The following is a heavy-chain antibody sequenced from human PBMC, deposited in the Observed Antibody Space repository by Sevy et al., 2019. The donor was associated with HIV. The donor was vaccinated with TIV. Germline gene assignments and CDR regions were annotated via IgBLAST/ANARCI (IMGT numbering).Heavy chain of an antibody. V-gene: IGHV4-59*01. CDR2: IYYSGST. Sequence: SETLSLTCTVSGGSISGYYWSWIRQPPGKGLEWIGYIYYSGSTDYNPSLKSRVTISVDTSKNQFSLKLSSVTAADTAVYYCARVPCSSTSCYGYYFDYWGRGTLVTVSS. J-gene: IGHJ4*02. CDR1: GGSISGYY. D-gene: IGHD2-2*01. CDR3: ARVPCSSTSCYGYYFDY.